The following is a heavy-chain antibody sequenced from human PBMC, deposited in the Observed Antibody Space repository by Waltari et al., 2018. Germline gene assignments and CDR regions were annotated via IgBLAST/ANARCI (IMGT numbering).Heavy chain of an antibody. CDR1: GGSISSGSYY. V-gene: IGHV4-61*09. Sequence: QVQLQESGPGLVKPSQTLSLTCTVSGGSISSGSYYWSWIRQPAGKGLEWIGYIYTSGSTNYNPTLKSRVTISVDTSKNQFSLKLSSVTAADTAVYYCARGLDYGDYAIPYGMDVWGQGTTVTVSS. J-gene: IGHJ6*02. CDR3: ARGLDYGDYAIPYGMDV. D-gene: IGHD4-17*01. CDR2: IYTSGST.